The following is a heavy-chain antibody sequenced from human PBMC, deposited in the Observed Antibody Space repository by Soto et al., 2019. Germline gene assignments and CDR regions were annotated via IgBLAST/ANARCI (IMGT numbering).Heavy chain of an antibody. D-gene: IGHD2-8*02. CDR1: GYTLTELS. CDR3: AATGGNYFGLDV. J-gene: IGHJ6*02. CDR2: ISGYNGNT. Sequence: ASVKVSCKVSGYTLTELSMHWVRQAPGKGLEWMGWISGYNGNTKYAQKFQDRVTMTADTSTRTAFMEVRSLTSDDTGVYFCAATGGNYFGLDVWGQGTTVTVSS. V-gene: IGHV1-18*01.